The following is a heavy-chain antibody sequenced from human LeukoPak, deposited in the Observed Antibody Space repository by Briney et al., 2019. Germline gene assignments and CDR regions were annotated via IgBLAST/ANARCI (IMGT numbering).Heavy chain of an antibody. Sequence: GESLKISCNSSGYIYTSYWIGWVRQMPGKGLEWMGTIYPGDSDTRYSPSFQGQVTISADKSISTAYLQWSSLKASDTAIYYCARQGAAGKYYYYYMDVWGKGTTVTVSS. CDR3: ARQGAAGKYYYYYMDV. V-gene: IGHV5-51*01. CDR2: IYPGDSDT. J-gene: IGHJ6*03. D-gene: IGHD6-13*01. CDR1: GYIYTSYW.